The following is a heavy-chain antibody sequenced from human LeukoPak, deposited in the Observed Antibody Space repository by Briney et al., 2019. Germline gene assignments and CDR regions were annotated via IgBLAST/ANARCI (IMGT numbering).Heavy chain of an antibody. D-gene: IGHD3-16*01. V-gene: IGHV3-21*01. CDR1: GFTFSSYE. CDR3: VKSTRAVMAMMDV. J-gene: IGHJ6*04. CDR2: ISSRSTYI. Sequence: PGGSLRLSCAASGFTFSSYEMNWVRQAPGKWLEWVSSISSRSTYIYHADSVKGRFTISRDNAKNSLFLQMNSLRAEDTAVYFCVKSTRAVMAMMDVWGKGTTVTVSS.